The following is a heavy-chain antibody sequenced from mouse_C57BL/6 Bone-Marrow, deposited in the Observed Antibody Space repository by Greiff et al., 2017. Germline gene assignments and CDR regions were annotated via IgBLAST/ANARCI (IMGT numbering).Heavy chain of an antibody. Sequence: QVQLKQPGAELVKPGASVKVSCTASGYTFTSYWMHWVKQRPGQGLEWIGRVHPSDSDTKSNQKFKGKATMTVDNSSSTAYMQLSSLTSEDSAVYYCALGRLPFAYWGQGTLVTVSA. CDR1: GYTFTSYW. D-gene: IGHD2-4*01. CDR3: ALGRLPFAY. J-gene: IGHJ3*01. CDR2: VHPSDSDT. V-gene: IGHV1-74*01.